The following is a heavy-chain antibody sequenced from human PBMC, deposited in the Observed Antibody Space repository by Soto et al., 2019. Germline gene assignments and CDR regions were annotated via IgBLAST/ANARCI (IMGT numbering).Heavy chain of an antibody. V-gene: IGHV4-59*08. CDR1: GVSISSYY. Sequence: QVQLQESGPGLVKPSETLSLTCTVSGVSISSYYWSWIRQPPGKGLEWIGHTYYSGSLNYNPSLKSRVTISVDTSKNQFSLRLSSVTAADTAVYYCARYHGDYAHGVWGQGTTVTVSS. D-gene: IGHD4-17*01. CDR3: ARYHGDYAHGV. J-gene: IGHJ6*02. CDR2: TYYSGSL.